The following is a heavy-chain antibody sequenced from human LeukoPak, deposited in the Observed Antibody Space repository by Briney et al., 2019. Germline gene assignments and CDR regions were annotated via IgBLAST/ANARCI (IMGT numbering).Heavy chain of an antibody. J-gene: IGHJ4*02. Sequence: GRSLRLSCAASGFTFSSNWMHWVRQAPGKGLVWVSRINTDGSSKSYGDSVKGRFTISRDNAKNSLYLQMNSLRAEDTAVYYCARDTLYSSGGMVVDYWGQGTLVTVSS. CDR1: GFTFSSNW. D-gene: IGHD6-19*01. V-gene: IGHV3-74*01. CDR3: ARDTLYSSGGMVVDY. CDR2: INTDGSSK.